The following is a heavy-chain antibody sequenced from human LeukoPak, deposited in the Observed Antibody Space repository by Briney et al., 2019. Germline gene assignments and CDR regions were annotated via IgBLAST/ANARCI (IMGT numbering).Heavy chain of an antibody. CDR2: IIPIFGTA. CDR1: GGTFSSYA. D-gene: IGHD3-22*01. CDR3: ARPRGNYYDSSGYPLLDAFDI. V-gene: IGHV1-69*05. J-gene: IGHJ3*02. Sequence: SVKVSCKASGGTFSSYAISWVRQAPGQGLEWMGGIIPIFGTANYAQEFQGRVTITTDESTSTAYMELSSLRPEDTAVYYCARPRGNYYDSSGYPLLDAFDIWGQGTMVTASS.